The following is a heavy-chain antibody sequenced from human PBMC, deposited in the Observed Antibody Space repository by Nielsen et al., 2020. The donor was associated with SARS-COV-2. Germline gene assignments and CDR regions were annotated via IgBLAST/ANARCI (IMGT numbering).Heavy chain of an antibody. J-gene: IGHJ6*02. V-gene: IGHV3-74*01. CDR1: GFTFSSYW. CDR3: ARDLGIFGVVIIDYYYGMDV. Sequence: GGSLRLSCAASGFTFSSYWMHWVRQAPGKGLVWVSRINSDGSSTSYADSVKGRFTISRDNAKNTLYLQMNSLRAEDTAVYYCARDLGIFGVVIIDYYYGMDVWGQGTTVTVSS. CDR2: INSDGSST. D-gene: IGHD3-3*02.